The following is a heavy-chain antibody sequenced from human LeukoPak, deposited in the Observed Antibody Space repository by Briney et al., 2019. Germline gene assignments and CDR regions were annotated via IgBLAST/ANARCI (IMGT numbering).Heavy chain of an antibody. Sequence: SETLSLTCAVSGYSISSGYYWGWIRQPPGKGLEWIGSIYRSGSTYYNPSLKSRVTISVDTSKNQFSQKLSSVTAADTAVYYCARHAIRYDFWSGYQYWGQGTLVTVSS. CDR3: ARHAIRYDFWSGYQY. V-gene: IGHV4-38-2*01. CDR2: IYRSGST. J-gene: IGHJ4*02. CDR1: GYSISSGYY. D-gene: IGHD3-3*01.